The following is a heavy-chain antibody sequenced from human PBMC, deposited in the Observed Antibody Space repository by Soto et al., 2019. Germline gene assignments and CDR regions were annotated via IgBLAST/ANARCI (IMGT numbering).Heavy chain of an antibody. Sequence: PGGSLRLSCAASGLTFSSYSMNWVRQAPGKGLEWVSYISSSTSYADSVKGRFTISRDNAKNTLYLQMNSLRAEDTAVYYCARGFGAEYYYYYGMDVWGQGTTVTVSS. J-gene: IGHJ6*02. CDR1: GLTFSSYS. CDR3: ARGFGAEYYYYYGMDV. CDR2: ISSST. D-gene: IGHD3-3*01. V-gene: IGHV3-21*05.